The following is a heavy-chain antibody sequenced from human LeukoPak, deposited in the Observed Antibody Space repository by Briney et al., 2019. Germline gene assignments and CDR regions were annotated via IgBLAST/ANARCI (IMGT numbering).Heavy chain of an antibody. V-gene: IGHV3-7*01. D-gene: IGHD3-16*02. CDR3: ARDRYDYVWGSYRYTDY. Sequence: HPGGSLRLSCAASGFTFSSYSMNWVRQAPGKGLEWVADINPDGSGQYLVDSVKGRFTISRDNAKNLQFLQMNYLRVEDTAVYYCARDRYDYVWGSYRYTDYWGQGTLVTVSS. CDR1: GFTFSSYS. CDR2: INPDGSGQ. J-gene: IGHJ4*02.